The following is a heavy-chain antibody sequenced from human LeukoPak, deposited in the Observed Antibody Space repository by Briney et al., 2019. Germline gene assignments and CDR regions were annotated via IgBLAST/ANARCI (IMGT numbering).Heavy chain of an antibody. J-gene: IGHJ3*02. D-gene: IGHD2-15*01. V-gene: IGHV3-53*01. CDR3: ARGLVLADAFDI. Sequence: SGGSLRLSCAASGFTVSSSYMSWVRQAPGKGLEWVSVIYSGGSTYYADSVKGRFTISRDNSKNTLYLQMNSLRAEDTAVYYCARGLVLADAFDIWGQGTMVTVSS. CDR1: GFTVSSSY. CDR2: IYSGGST.